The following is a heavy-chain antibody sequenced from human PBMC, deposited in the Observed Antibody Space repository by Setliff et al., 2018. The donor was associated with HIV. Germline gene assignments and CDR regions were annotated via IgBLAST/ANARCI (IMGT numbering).Heavy chain of an antibody. D-gene: IGHD6-19*01. CDR2: IFYTGST. CDR3: AKGVAGLQYYYYYMDV. CDR1: GVSTSSTSHY. J-gene: IGHJ6*03. Sequence: SETLSLTCTVSGVSTSSTSHYWGWIRQPPGKGLEWIGYIFYTGSTYYSPSLKSRVTISVDTSKNHFSLKLSSVTAADTAVYYCAKGVAGLQYYYYYMDVWGKGTTVTVSS. V-gene: IGHV4-39*02.